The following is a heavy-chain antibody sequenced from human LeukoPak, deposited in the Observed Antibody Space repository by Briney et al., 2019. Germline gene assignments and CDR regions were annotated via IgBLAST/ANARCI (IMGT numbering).Heavy chain of an antibody. V-gene: IGHV4-34*01. D-gene: IGHD3-10*01. CDR2: INDSGST. J-gene: IGHJ4*02. Sequence: PSETLSLTCAVYGGSFSDYYWGWIRQPPGKSLEWIGEINDSGSTNYNASLTSRVSMSVDTSKNQFSLKLTSVTAADTALYFCARGPSSGSGSLYFDLWGQTLLVTVSS. CDR3: ARGPSSGSGSLYFDL. CDR1: GGSFSDYY.